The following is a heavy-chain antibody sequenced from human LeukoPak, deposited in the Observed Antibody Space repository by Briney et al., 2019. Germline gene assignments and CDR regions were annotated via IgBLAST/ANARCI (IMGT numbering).Heavy chain of an antibody. J-gene: IGHJ3*02. D-gene: IGHD3-22*01. Sequence: AGGSLRLSCAASGFTFDDYAMHWVRQAPGKGLEWVSGISWNSGSIAYADSVKGRFTISRDNAKNSLYLQMNSLTAEATSVYYCAGHYDSSGYRVDVFDIWGKGTMVTVSS. CDR3: AGHYDSSGYRVDVFDI. CDR2: ISWNSGSI. V-gene: IGHV3-9*01. CDR1: GFTFDDYA.